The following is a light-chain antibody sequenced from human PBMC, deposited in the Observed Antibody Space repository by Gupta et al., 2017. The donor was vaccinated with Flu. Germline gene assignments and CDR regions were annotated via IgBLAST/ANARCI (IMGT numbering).Light chain of an antibody. CDR2: DAS. V-gene: IGKV3-11*01. Sequence: SPATLSLSPGERATLSCRASQSVSSYLAWYQQKPGQAPRLLIYDASNRATGIPARVSGSGSGTDFTLTISSLEPEDFAVYYCQQSSNGGKFGQGTKVEIK. CDR1: QSVSSY. CDR3: QQSSNGGK. J-gene: IGKJ1*01.